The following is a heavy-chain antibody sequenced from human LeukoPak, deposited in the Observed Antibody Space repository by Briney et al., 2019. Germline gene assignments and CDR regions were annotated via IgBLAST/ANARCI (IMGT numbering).Heavy chain of an antibody. CDR1: GFTFSAYD. CDR2: ISGGGTTI. CDR3: ARGRRTTGPFDY. J-gene: IGHJ4*02. D-gene: IGHD1-1*01. V-gene: IGHV3-11*04. Sequence: PGGSLRLSCAASGFTFSAYDMSWIRQAPGKGLEWVSYISGGGTTIYYADSVKGRFTISRDNAKNSLYLQTNSLRAEDTAVYYCARGRRTTGPFDYWGQGTLVTVSS.